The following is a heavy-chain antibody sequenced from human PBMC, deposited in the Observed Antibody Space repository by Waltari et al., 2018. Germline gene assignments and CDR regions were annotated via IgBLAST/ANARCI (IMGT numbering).Heavy chain of an antibody. J-gene: IGHJ6*03. D-gene: IGHD3-3*01. V-gene: IGHV3-43*01. CDR2: ISWDGGST. Sequence: EVQLVESGVVVVQPGGSLRLSCAASGFTFDDYNLHWVRQAPGKGLEWVSLISWDGGSTYYADSVKGRFTISRDNSKNSLYLQMNSLRTEDTALYYCAKAHLRFLVRGYMDVWGKGTTVTVSS. CDR1: GFTFDDYN. CDR3: AKAHLRFLVRGYMDV.